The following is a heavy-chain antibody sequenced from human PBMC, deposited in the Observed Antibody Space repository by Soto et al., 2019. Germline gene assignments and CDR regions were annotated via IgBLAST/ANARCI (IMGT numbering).Heavy chain of an antibody. J-gene: IGHJ4*02. CDR2: IDPSDSYT. Sequence: GESLKISCKGSGYSFTSYWISWVRQMPGKGLEWMGRIDPSDSYTNYSPSFQGHVTISADKSISTAYLQWSSLKASDTARYYCARQPIKGYSSSWLAYWGQGTLVTVSP. CDR1: GYSFTSYW. V-gene: IGHV5-10-1*01. CDR3: ARQPIKGYSSSWLAY. D-gene: IGHD6-13*01.